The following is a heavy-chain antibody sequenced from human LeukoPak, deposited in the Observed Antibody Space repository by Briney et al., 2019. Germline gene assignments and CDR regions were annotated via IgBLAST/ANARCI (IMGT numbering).Heavy chain of an antibody. V-gene: IGHV1-2*02. CDR3: AKRRGDCSGGQGCRDY. D-gene: IGHD2-15*01. CDR1: GYTFTGYY. Sequence: ASVKVSCKASGYTFTGYYMHWVRQAPGQGLEWMGWINPNSGGTNYAQKFQGRVTMTRNTSISTAYMELSRLRSDDTAVYYCAKRRGDCSGGQGCRDYWGQGTLVTVSS. J-gene: IGHJ4*02. CDR2: INPNSGGT.